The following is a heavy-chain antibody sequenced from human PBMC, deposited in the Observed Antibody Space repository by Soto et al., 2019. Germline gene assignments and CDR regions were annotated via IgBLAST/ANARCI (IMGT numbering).Heavy chain of an antibody. CDR2: TIPVFNTA. D-gene: IGHD3-10*01. CDR1: GGTLSDHG. CDR3: ARGVYGSGNYYTGPSAFDI. V-gene: IGHV1-69*06. Sequence: QVQLEQSGAEVKKPGSSVKISCKASGGTLSDHGVSWLRQAPGQGLEGVGGTIPVFNTANYAPKFQGRVTIAADTSTNIAYMELGSLRSDDTAFYYCARGVYGSGNYYTGPSAFDIWGQGTLVIVSS. J-gene: IGHJ3*02.